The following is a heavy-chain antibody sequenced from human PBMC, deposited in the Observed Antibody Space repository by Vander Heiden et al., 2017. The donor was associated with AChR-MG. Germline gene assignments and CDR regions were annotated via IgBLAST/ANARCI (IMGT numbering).Heavy chain of an antibody. V-gene: IGHV1-69*01. CDR1: GGNSSSYA. CDR3: ASSVHRGCCSGCSCYWGGY. J-gene: IGHJ4*02. D-gene: IGHD2-15*01. Sequence: QRQPGQSGAEVKKPGSSVKVSCKASGGNSSSYASSWVGQAPGQGLEWMGGIIPIFGTANCAQKFPGRVTITADESTSTAYMVRSRLRSEDTAVYYCASSVHRGCCSGCSCYWGGYWGQVTLVTVSS. CDR2: IIPIFGTA.